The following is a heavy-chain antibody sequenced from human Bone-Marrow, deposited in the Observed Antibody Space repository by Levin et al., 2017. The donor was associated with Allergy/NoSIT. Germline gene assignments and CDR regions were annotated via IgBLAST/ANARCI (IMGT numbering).Heavy chain of an antibody. CDR1: GFTFSNYG. V-gene: IGHV3-33*01. Sequence: GGSLRLSCVASGFTFSNYGMHWVRQAPGKGLEWVALTWYDGSTAFYADSVKGRFTISRDNSKNTLYLQMNSLRGEDTAVYYCARDYYYDTSGYNDYWGQGTLVTVSS. CDR3: ARDYYYDTSGYNDY. CDR2: TWYDGSTA. J-gene: IGHJ4*02. D-gene: IGHD3-22*01.